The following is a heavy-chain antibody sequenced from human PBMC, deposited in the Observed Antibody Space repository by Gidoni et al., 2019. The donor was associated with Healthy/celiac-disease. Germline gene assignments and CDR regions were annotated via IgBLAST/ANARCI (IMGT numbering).Heavy chain of an antibody. CDR2: IYYSGST. CDR1: GGSISSYY. J-gene: IGHJ4*02. D-gene: IGHD4-17*01. CDR3: ARLYGDDLYYFDY. Sequence: QVQLQESGPGLVKPSETLSLTCTVSGGSISSYYWGWIRQPPGKGLEWIGYIYYSGSTNYNPSLKRRVTISVDTSKNQFSLKLSSVTAADTAVYYCARLYGDDLYYFDYWGQGTLVTVSS. V-gene: IGHV4-59*08.